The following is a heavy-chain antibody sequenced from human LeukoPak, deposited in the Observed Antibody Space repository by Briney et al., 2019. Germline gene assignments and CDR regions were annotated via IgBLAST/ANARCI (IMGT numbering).Heavy chain of an antibody. J-gene: IGHJ6*01. V-gene: IGHV4-59*10. CDR2: IYASGST. CDR1: GGSFSGYY. CDR3: GRGGLYDFWSGYPQPLFISYGMGV. Sequence: SSETLSLTCAVYGGSFSGYYWSWIRQPAGKGLEWIGRIYASGSTNYNPSPKRRVILPVAKSKNQFIPKLGPVTAPDKAVYCCGRGGLYDFWSGYPQPLFISYGMGVWGQGNTGHVSS. D-gene: IGHD3-3*01.